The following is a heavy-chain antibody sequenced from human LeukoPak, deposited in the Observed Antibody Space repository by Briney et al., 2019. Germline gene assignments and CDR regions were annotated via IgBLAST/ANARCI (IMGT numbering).Heavy chain of an antibody. V-gene: IGHV3-20*04. D-gene: IGHD3-10*01. CDR3: ARGYGSGEDGDY. Sequence: PGGSLRLSCAASGFTFDDYGMSWVRQAPGKGLEWVSGINRNGGSTGYADSLKGRFTISRDNAKNSLYLQMNSLRAEDTALYYCARGYGSGEDGDYWGQGTLVTVSS. CDR2: INRNGGST. CDR1: GFTFDDYG. J-gene: IGHJ4*02.